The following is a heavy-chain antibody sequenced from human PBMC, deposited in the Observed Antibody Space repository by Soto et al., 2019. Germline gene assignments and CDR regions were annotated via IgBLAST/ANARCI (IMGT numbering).Heavy chain of an antibody. CDR3: ARDRTSWWGDAFDI. J-gene: IGHJ3*02. V-gene: IGHV1-3*01. D-gene: IGHD2-15*01. Sequence: ASVKVSCKASGYTFTSYAMHWVRQAPGQRLEWMGWINAGNGNTKYSQKFQGRVTITRDTSASTAYMELSSLRSEDTAVYYCARDRTSWWGDAFDIWGQGTMVTVSS. CDR1: GYTFTSYA. CDR2: INAGNGNT.